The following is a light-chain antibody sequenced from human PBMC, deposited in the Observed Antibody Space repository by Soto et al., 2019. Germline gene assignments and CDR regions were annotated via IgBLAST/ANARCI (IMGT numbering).Light chain of an antibody. CDR2: EVR. CDR1: TNDIGGYNY. V-gene: IGLV2-14*01. J-gene: IGLJ3*02. Sequence: QSALTQPASVSGSPGQSITISCSGTTNDIGGYNYVSWYQHHPGKVPKVIIYEVRNRPSGVSNRFSGSKSGNTASLTISGLQAEDEADYYCCSYTSSGTLVFGGGTKLTVL. CDR3: CSYTSSGTLV.